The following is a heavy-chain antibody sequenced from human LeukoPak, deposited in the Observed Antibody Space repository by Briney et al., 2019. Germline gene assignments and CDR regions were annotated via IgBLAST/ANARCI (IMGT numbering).Heavy chain of an antibody. CDR1: GRSLRGYY. CDR2: IDHSGRT. D-gene: IGHD3-10*01. V-gene: IGHV4-34*01. CDR3: ARMVRGVIIYPDY. J-gene: IGHJ4*02. Sequence: SETLSLTCAVSGRSLRGYYWSWIRQAPGKGLEWIGQIDHSGRTNYNPSLKSRITMSVDLSKNQFSLKLSSVTAADTAVYYCARMVRGVIIYPDYWGQGTLVTVSS.